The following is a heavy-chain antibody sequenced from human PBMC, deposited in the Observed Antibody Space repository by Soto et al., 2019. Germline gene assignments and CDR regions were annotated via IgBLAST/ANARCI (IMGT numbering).Heavy chain of an antibody. J-gene: IGHJ6*02. Sequence: PGGSLRLSCAASGFTVSNKFVTWVRQAPGEGLEWVSVIYSGGSTDYADSVKGRFTISRDNSKNTLYLQMNSLRAEDTAVYYCAAYCRGGTCYRYYGMDVWGQGTTVTVSS. CDR3: AAYCRGGTCYRYYGMDV. CDR1: GFTVSNKF. CDR2: IYSGGST. D-gene: IGHD2-15*01. V-gene: IGHV3-66*01.